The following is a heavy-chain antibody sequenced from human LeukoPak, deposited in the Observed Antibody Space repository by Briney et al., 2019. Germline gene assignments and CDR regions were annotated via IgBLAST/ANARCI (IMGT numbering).Heavy chain of an antibody. J-gene: IGHJ4*02. D-gene: IGHD3-16*01. V-gene: IGHV3-7*01. CDR3: ARDSDVPFDY. Sequence: PGGSLRLSCAASGFTFSSYWMNWVRQAPGKGLEWVANIKQDGSEKDYVDSVKGRFTISRDNAKNSLYLQMNSLRVEDTAVYYCARDSDVPFDYWGQGTLVTVSS. CDR1: GFTFSSYW. CDR2: IKQDGSEK.